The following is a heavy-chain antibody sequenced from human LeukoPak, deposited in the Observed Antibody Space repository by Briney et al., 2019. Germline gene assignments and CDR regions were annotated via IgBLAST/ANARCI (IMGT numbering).Heavy chain of an antibody. CDR1: GGTFSSYA. D-gene: IGHD3-22*01. Sequence: SVKVPCKASGGTFSSYAISWVRQAPGQGLEWMGGIIPIFGTANYAQKFQGRVTITADESTSTAYMELSSLRSEDTAVYYCARDGGYYDSSGIPYWGQGTLVTVSS. V-gene: IGHV1-69*13. CDR3: ARDGGYYDSSGIPY. CDR2: IIPIFGTA. J-gene: IGHJ4*02.